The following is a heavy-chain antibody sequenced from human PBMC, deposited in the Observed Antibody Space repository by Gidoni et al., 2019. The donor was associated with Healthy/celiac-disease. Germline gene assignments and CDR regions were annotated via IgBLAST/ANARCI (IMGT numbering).Heavy chain of an antibody. D-gene: IGHD3-10*01. CDR1: GGTFRSYA. Sequence: QVQLVQPGPEVKKPGPSVELCCTAPGGTFRSYAIRWVRQAPGQGLEWMGRIIPILGIANYAQKFQGRVTITADKSTSTAYMELSSLRSEDTAVYYCARDQLELPFYWGQETLVTVSS. V-gene: IGHV1-69*04. CDR2: IIPILGIA. CDR3: ARDQLELPFY. J-gene: IGHJ4*02.